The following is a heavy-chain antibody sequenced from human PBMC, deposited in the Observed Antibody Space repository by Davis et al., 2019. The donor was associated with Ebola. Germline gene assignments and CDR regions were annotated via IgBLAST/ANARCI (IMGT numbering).Heavy chain of an antibody. CDR2: ISWNSNSI. V-gene: IGHV3-9*01. CDR1: GFTFDEYA. D-gene: IGHD1-14*01. J-gene: IGHJ4*02. CDR3: AKAPGRTAHRKIIDY. Sequence: SLKISCAASGFTFDEYAMHWVRQAPGKGLEWVSGISWNSNSIGYADSVKGRFTISRDNAKNSLYLQMNSLRAEDTALYYCAKAPGRTAHRKIIDYWGQGTLVTVSS.